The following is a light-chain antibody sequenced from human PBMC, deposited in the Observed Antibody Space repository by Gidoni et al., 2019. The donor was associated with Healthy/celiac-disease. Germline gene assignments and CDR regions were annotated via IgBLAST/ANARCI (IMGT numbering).Light chain of an antibody. CDR1: QIIISY. CDR3: QQRSNWPPRLT. Sequence: DIFLTQSPSTLSLSPGEIATLSCRASQIIISYLAWYQQKPGQAPRLLIYDASNRATGIPARFSGSGSGTEYTITISSLEPEDFAVDYCQQRSNWPPRLTFGGGTKVEIK. V-gene: IGKV3-11*01. CDR2: DAS. J-gene: IGKJ4*01.